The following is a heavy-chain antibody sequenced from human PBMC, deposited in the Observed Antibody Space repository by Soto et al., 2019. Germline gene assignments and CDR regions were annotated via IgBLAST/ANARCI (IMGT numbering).Heavy chain of an antibody. D-gene: IGHD3-3*01. CDR1: GFTFSNYA. CDR3: ANASGESHPSSRFFDS. V-gene: IGHV3-23*01. J-gene: IGHJ5*01. Sequence: GGSLRLSCAVSGFTFSNYAMNWVRQTPGGGLEWVSTTTNTGVDKIYADSVKGRFTISRDNSKNTLFLQMNNLRVEDTAIYYCANASGESHPSSRFFDSWGQGTMVTV. CDR2: TTNTGVDK.